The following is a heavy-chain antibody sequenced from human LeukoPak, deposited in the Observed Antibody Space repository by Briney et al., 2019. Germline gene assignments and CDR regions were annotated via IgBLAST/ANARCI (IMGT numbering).Heavy chain of an antibody. J-gene: IGHJ5*02. CDR3: ARHPLYYYTSGGGNWFDP. Sequence: GESLKISCKGSGDTFTNHWIGWVRQMPGEGLEWMGIIYPGDSDTRYSPSFQGQVTISADKSISTAYLQWSSLKASDTAMYYCARHPLYYYTSGGGNWFDPWGQGTLVTVSS. CDR2: IYPGDSDT. CDR1: GDTFTNHW. V-gene: IGHV5-51*01. D-gene: IGHD3-10*01.